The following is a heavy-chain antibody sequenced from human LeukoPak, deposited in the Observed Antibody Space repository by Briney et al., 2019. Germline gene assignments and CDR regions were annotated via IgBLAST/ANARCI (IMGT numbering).Heavy chain of an antibody. CDR3: TRCYYHHNSGDYYYFDF. J-gene: IGHJ4*02. V-gene: IGHV4-4*07. D-gene: IGHD3-22*01. CDR1: GDSISNYY. CDR2: IYTSGST. Sequence: SETLSLTCTVSGDSISNYYWSWIRQPAGKGLEWIGRIYTSGSTNYNPSLRSRVTMSVDTSKNQFSPRLSSVTDAATAMYYSTRCYYHHNSGDYYYFDFWGQGTLVTVSS.